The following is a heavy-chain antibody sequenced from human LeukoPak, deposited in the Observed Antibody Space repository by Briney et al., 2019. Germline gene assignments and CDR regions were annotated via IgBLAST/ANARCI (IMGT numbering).Heavy chain of an antibody. CDR2: IYTSGST. V-gene: IGHV4-4*07. D-gene: IGHD3-10*01. Sequence: PSETLSLTCTVSGGSISSYYWSWIRQPAGKGLEWIGRIYTSGSTNYNPSLKSRVTMSVDTSKNQFSLKLSSVTAADTAVYYCARGSGLSGTYYYDYWGQGTLVTVSS. J-gene: IGHJ4*02. CDR3: ARGSGLSGTYYYDY. CDR1: GGSISSYY.